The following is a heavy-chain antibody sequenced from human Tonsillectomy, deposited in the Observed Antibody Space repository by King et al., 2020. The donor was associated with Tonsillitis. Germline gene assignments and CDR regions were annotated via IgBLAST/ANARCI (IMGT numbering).Heavy chain of an antibody. Sequence: VQLVESGGGVVQPGRSLRLSCAASGFTFSSYGMHWVRQAPGKGLEWVAVISYDGSNKYYADSVKGRFTISRDNSKNTLYLQMNSLRAEDTAVYYCAYRGSYPDAFDIWGQGTMVTVSS. CDR1: GFTFSSYG. V-gene: IGHV3-30*03. CDR2: ISYDGSNK. J-gene: IGHJ3*02. D-gene: IGHD1-26*01. CDR3: AYRGSYPDAFDI.